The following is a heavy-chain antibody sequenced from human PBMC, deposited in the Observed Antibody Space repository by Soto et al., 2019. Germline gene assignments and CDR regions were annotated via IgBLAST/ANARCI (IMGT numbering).Heavy chain of an antibody. D-gene: IGHD1-26*01. CDR1: GFTFRSYG. CDR3: GKDGGTGAIDH. Sequence: VQLVESGGGVVQPGRSLRLSCAASGFTFRSYGMHWVRQAPGKGLEWVSLITWDGRTAYYTGSVRGRFTISRDNSENSLYLQMDGLTPEDTALYYCGKDGGTGAIDHWGQGTLVSVSS. V-gene: IGHV3-43*02. CDR2: ITWDGRTA. J-gene: IGHJ4*02.